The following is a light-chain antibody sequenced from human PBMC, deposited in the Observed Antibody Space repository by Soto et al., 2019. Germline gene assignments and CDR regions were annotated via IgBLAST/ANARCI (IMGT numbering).Light chain of an antibody. V-gene: IGKV3-20*01. Sequence: EIRFTQSPVTVSLSPGERGTLYCRASQSVGTSLAWYQQKPGQAPRLLIYGASNRATGIPDRFSGSGSGTDFTLTISKLEPEDFAVYHCQQYGGSPRTFGQGTKVDI. CDR3: QQYGGSPRT. CDR2: GAS. CDR1: QSVGTS. J-gene: IGKJ1*01.